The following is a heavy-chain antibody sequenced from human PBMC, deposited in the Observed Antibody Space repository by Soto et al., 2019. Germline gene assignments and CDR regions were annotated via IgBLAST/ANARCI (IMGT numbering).Heavy chain of an antibody. CDR1: GYTFINYY. J-gene: IGHJ4*02. V-gene: IGHV1-2*02. D-gene: IGHD3-9*01. CDR2: ISPKSGGT. Sequence: QVQLVQSGAEVKKPGASVKISCEASGYTFINYYMHWVRQAPGQGFEWMGRISPKSGGTNNAKKFQGRVSMSWDTSLKTAYMDLSSLMSEDTAVYFCARPPGYISDWYYFDLWGQGTQVTVSS. CDR3: ARPPGYISDWYYFDL.